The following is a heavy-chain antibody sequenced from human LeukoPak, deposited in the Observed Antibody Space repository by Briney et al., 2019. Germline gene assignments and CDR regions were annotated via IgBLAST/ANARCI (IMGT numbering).Heavy chain of an antibody. CDR2: VWYDGSNK. CDR3: TRDRWFGDEDSFDI. D-gene: IGHD3-10*01. J-gene: IGHJ3*02. Sequence: GGSLRPSCAASGFTFSTYGMHWVRQAPGKGLEWVAVVWYDGSNKYYADSVKGRFTISRDNSKNTLYLQMNSLRAEDTAIYYCTRDRWFGDEDSFDIWGQGTMVTVSS. CDR1: GFTFSTYG. V-gene: IGHV3-33*01.